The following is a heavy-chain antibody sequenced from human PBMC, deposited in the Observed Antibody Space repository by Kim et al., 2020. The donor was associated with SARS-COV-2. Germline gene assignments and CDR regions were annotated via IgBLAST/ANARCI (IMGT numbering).Heavy chain of an antibody. V-gene: IGHV4-34*01. D-gene: IGHD3-9*01. CDR1: GGSFSGYY. CDR2: INHSGST. CDR3: ARLGLRYFDWLFHPRGVDWFDP. Sequence: SETLSLTCAVYGGSFSGYYWSWIRQPPGKGLEWIGEINHSGSTNYNPSLKSRVTISVDTSKNQFSLKLSSVTAADTAVYYCARLGLRYFDWLFHPRGVDWFDPWGQGTLVTVSS. J-gene: IGHJ5*02.